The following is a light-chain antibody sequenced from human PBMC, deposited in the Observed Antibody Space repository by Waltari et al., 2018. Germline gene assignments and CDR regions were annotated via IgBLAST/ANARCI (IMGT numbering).Light chain of an antibody. CDR2: EDN. CDR1: SDNIANNY. V-gene: IGLV6-57*02. Sequence: NFMLTQPHSVSESAGKTVIISCTGSSDNIANNYVQWYQHRPGSAPVTLIYEDNQRASGVPDRFSGSIDSSSNSASLTISVLRTEDEAYYVCQSYYAYDVIFGGGTKLTVL. J-gene: IGLJ2*01. CDR3: QSYYAYDVI.